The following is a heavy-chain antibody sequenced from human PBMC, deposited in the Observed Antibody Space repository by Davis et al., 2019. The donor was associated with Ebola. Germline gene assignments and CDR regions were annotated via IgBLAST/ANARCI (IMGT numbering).Heavy chain of an antibody. V-gene: IGHV3-7*01. CDR3: VSDAYNRRGFDY. J-gene: IGHJ4*02. Sequence: PAGSLRLSCAASGLTFTTYWMSCVRQAQGKGLEWVANIKEDGSEKYYVDSVKGRITISRDNAMHSLYLQMNSLRAEDTAVYYCVSDAYNRRGFDYWGQGTLVTVSS. CDR1: GLTFTTYW. D-gene: IGHD5-24*01. CDR2: IKEDGSEK.